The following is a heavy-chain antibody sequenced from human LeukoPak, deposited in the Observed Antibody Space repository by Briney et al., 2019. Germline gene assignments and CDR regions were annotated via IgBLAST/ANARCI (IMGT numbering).Heavy chain of an antibody. V-gene: IGHV4-59*01. J-gene: IGHJ6*02. CDR1: GGSISSYY. CDR2: IYYSGST. CDR3: ARDGPNYGTDV. Sequence: PSETLSLTCTVSGGSISSYYWSWIRQPPGKGLEWIGYIYYSGSTNYNPSLKSRVTISVDTSKNQFSLKLSSVTAADTAVYYCARDGPNYGTDVWGQGTTVTVSS.